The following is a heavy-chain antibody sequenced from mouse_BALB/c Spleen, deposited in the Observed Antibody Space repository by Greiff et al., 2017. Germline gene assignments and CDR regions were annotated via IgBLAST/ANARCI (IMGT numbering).Heavy chain of an antibody. Sequence: EVQLQQSGAELVKPGASVKLSCTASGFNIKDTYMHWVKQRPEQGLEWIGRIDPANGNTKYDPKFQGKATITADTSSNTAYLQLSSLTSEDTAVYYCAREDTTVVAPFDYWGQGTSVTVSS. V-gene: IGHV14-3*02. J-gene: IGHJ4*01. CDR3: AREDTTVVAPFDY. CDR2: IDPANGNT. CDR1: GFNIKDTY. D-gene: IGHD1-1*01.